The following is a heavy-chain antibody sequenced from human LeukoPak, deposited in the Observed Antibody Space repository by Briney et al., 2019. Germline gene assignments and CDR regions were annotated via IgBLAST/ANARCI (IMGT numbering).Heavy chain of an antibody. V-gene: IGHV3-7*01. J-gene: IGHJ4*02. D-gene: IGHD1-7*01. CDR2: IKQDGSER. Sequence: GGSLRLSCAASGFTFSNYWMTWVRQAPGKGPEWVANIKQDGSERNYVDSVKGRFTIARDNSKNSLYLQMTSLRGEDTAVYYCASRAGKPGNTPWCFDYWGQGALVTVSS. CDR3: ASRAGKPGNTPWCFDY. CDR1: GFTFSNYW.